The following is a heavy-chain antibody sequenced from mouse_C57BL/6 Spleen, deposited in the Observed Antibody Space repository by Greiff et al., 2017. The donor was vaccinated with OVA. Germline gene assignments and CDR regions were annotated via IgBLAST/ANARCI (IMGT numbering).Heavy chain of an antibody. V-gene: IGHV1-61*01. Sequence: QVQLQQPGAELVRPGSSVKLSCKASGYTFTSYWMDWVKQRPGQGLEWIGNIYPSDSETHYNQKFKDKATLTVDKSSSTAYMQLSSLTSEDSAVYYCARKRAAQATDYWGQGTTLTVSS. CDR3: ARKRAAQATDY. CDR2: IYPSDSET. D-gene: IGHD3-2*02. CDR1: GYTFTSYW. J-gene: IGHJ2*01.